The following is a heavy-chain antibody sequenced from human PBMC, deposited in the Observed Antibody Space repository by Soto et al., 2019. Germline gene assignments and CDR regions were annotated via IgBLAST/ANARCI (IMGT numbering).Heavy chain of an antibody. J-gene: IGHJ4*02. Sequence: QLQLQESGSGLVKPSQTLSLTCAVSGGSISSGGYSWSWIRQPPGKGLEWIGYIYHSGSTYYNPSLKSRVTISVDRSKNQFSLKLSSVTAADTAVYYCASTYYYDSSGYGYLDYWGQGTLVTVSS. CDR1: GGSISSGGYS. CDR3: ASTYYYDSSGYGYLDY. D-gene: IGHD3-22*01. V-gene: IGHV4-30-2*01. CDR2: IYHSGST.